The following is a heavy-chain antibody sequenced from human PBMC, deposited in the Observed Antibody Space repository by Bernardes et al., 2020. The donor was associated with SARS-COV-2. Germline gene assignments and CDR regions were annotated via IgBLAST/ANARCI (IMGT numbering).Heavy chain of an antibody. V-gene: IGHV3-21*01. Sequence: GGSLRLSCAASGFTFSSYSMNWVRQAPGKGLEWVSSISSSSSYIYYADSVKGRFTISRDNAKNSLYLQMNSLRAEDTAVYYCASGEVAAAGTYRGYYYYGMDVWGQGTTVTVSS. J-gene: IGHJ6*02. CDR1: GFTFSSYS. D-gene: IGHD6-13*01. CDR2: ISSSSSYI. CDR3: ASGEVAAAGTYRGYYYYGMDV.